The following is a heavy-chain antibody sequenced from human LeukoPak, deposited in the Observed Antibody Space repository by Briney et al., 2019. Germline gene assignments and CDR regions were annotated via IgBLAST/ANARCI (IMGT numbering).Heavy chain of an antibody. Sequence: SETLSLTCTVSGGSISSSSYYSGWIRQPPGKGLEWIGSIYYSGSTYYNPSLKSRVTISVDTSKNQFSLKLSSVTAADTAVYYCARQGGYCSSTSCPFDYWGQGTLVTVSS. V-gene: IGHV4-39*01. CDR1: GGSISSSSYY. CDR3: ARQGGYCSSTSCPFDY. D-gene: IGHD2-2*01. J-gene: IGHJ4*02. CDR2: IYYSGST.